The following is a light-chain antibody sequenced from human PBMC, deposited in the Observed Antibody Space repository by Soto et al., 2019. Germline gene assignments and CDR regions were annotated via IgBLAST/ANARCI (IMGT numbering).Light chain of an antibody. CDR1: QGISSY. J-gene: IGKJ1*01. CDR3: QQLDNYPRT. V-gene: IGKV1-9*01. CDR2: TAS. Sequence: DIQLTQSPSFLSASVGDRVTITCRASQGISSYLAWYQLKPGQAPKLLISTASTLQSGVPSRFSGSGSGTEFTLTISSLQPEDFATYYCQQLDNYPRTFGQGTKVEIK.